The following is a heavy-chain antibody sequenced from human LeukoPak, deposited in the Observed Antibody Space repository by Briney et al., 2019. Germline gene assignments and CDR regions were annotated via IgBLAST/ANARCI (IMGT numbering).Heavy chain of an antibody. V-gene: IGHV3-66*01. D-gene: IGHD6-13*01. CDR1: GFTVSSNY. CDR2: IYSGGST. CDR3: ARERAAAGIEEYYFDY. Sequence: GGSLRLSCAASGFTVSSNYMSWVRQAPGKGLEWVSVIYSGGSTYYADSVKGRFTISRDNSKNTLYLQMDSLRAEDTAVYYCARERAAAGIEEYYFDYWGQGTLVTVSS. J-gene: IGHJ4*02.